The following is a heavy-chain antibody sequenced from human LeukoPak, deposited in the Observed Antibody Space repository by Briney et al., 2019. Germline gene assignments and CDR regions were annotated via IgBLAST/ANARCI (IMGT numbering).Heavy chain of an antibody. CDR3: ARALYSNYDGPHYYYYMDV. D-gene: IGHD4-11*01. Sequence: SETLSLTCTVSGGSISSYYWSWIRQPPGKGPEWIGYIYYSGSTNYTPSLKSRVTISVDTSKNQFSLKLSSVTAADTAVYYCARALYSNYDGPHYYYYMDVWGKGTTVTVSS. CDR2: IYYSGST. J-gene: IGHJ6*03. CDR1: GGSISSYY. V-gene: IGHV4-59*01.